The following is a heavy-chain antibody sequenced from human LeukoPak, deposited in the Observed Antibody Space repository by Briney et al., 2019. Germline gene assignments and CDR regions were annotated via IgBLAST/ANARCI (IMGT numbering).Heavy chain of an antibody. CDR2: IYYSGST. CDR3: ARRPRITKYYYGMDV. V-gene: IGHV4-39*07. D-gene: IGHD3-16*01. Sequence: PSETLSLTCTVSGGSISSSSYYWGWIRQPPGKGLEWIGSIYYSGSTYYNPSLKSRVTISVDTSKNQFSLKLSSVTAADTAVYYCARRPRITKYYYGMDVWGQGTTVTVSS. J-gene: IGHJ6*02. CDR1: GGSISSSSYY.